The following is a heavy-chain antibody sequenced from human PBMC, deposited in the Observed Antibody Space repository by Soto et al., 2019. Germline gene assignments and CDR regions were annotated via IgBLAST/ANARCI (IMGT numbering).Heavy chain of an antibody. CDR1: GGTFSSYA. CDR2: IIPIFGTA. D-gene: IGHD4-17*01. V-gene: IGHV1-69*01. CDR3: ARARYDYGGNFHYFDY. J-gene: IGHJ4*02. Sequence: QVQLVQSGAEVKKPGSSVKVSCKASGGTFSSYAISWVRQAPGQGLAWMGGIIPIFGTANYAQKFQGRVTITADESTSPAYMELSSRRSEDTAVYYCARARYDYGGNFHYFDYWGQGTLVTVSS.